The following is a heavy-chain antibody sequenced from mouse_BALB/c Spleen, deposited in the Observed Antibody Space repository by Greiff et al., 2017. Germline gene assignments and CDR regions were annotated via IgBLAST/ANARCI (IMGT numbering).Heavy chain of an antibody. V-gene: IGHV1-14*01. Sequence: VHVKQSGPELVKPGASVKMSCKASGYTFTSYVMHWVKQKPGQGLEWIGYINPYNDGTKYNEKFKGKATLTSDKSSSTAYMELSSLTSEDSAVYYCARGDNSYAMDYWGQGTSVTVSS. J-gene: IGHJ4*01. CDR2: INPYNDGT. CDR1: GYTFTSYV. D-gene: IGHD1-3*01. CDR3: ARGDNSYAMDY.